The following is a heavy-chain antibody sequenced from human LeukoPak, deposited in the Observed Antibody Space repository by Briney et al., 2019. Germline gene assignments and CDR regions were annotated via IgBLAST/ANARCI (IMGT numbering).Heavy chain of an antibody. CDR3: AKGLVAYCGGDCYSVDY. CDR2: ISGSGGST. D-gene: IGHD2-21*02. CDR1: GFTFSSYG. Sequence: GGSLRLSCAASGFTFSSYGMSWVRQAPGKGLEWVSAISGSGGSTYYADSVKGRFTISRDNSKNTLYLQMNSLRAEDTAVYYCAKGLVAYCGGDCYSVDYWGQGTLVTVSS. J-gene: IGHJ4*02. V-gene: IGHV3-23*01.